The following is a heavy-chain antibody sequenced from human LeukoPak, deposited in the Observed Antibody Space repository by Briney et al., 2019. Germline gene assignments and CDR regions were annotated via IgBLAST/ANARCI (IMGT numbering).Heavy chain of an antibody. D-gene: IGHD2-2*02. J-gene: IGHJ4*02. CDR3: ARGAHCSSTSCYTFLSYFDY. Sequence: GGSLRLSCAASGFTFSSCAMSWVRQAPGKGLEWVSGISGSGGSTYYADSVKGRFTISRDNSKNTLHLQMNSLRAEDTAVYYCARGAHCSSTSCYTFLSYFDYWGQGTLVTVSS. CDR2: ISGSGGST. CDR1: GFTFSSCA. V-gene: IGHV3-23*01.